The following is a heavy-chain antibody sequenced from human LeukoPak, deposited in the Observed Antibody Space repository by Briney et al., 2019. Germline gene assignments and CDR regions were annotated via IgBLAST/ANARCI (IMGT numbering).Heavy chain of an antibody. Sequence: GGPLRHPCAASGFPYSILIMNEAAEPPGRGGEGWSSLCLCGSHIYYAAQVKGRFTISRDNAKNSLYLQMNSLRAEDTAVYYCARPYCTNGVCSSTPLGAFDIWGQGTMVTVSS. CDR3: ARPYCTNGVCSSTPLGAFDI. CDR2: LCLCGSHI. V-gene: IGHV3-21*01. CDR1: GFPYSILI. D-gene: IGHD2-8*01. J-gene: IGHJ3*02.